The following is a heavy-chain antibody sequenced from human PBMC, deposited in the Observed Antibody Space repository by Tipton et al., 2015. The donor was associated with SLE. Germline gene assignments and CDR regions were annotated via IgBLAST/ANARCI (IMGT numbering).Heavy chain of an antibody. CDR1: GGSFSSYY. J-gene: IGHJ3*02. V-gene: IGHV4-4*09. CDR3: ARGGGNWGFAFDI. CDR2: IYTSGST. Sequence: TLSLTCTVYGGSFSSYYWSWIRQPAGRGLEWIGYIYTSGSTNYNPSLKSRLTISVDTSKNQFSLKLSSVTAADTAVYYCARGGGNWGFAFDIWGQGTMVTVSS. D-gene: IGHD7-27*01.